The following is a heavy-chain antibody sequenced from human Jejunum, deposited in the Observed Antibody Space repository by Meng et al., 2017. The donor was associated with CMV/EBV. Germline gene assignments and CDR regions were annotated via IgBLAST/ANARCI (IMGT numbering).Heavy chain of an antibody. J-gene: IGHJ4*02. CDR2: ISGSSNYI. CDR1: SRYN. D-gene: IGHD2-2*01. CDR3: AREAGPGIVVTTAASYLDQ. V-gene: IGHV3-21*01. Sequence: SRYNMNWVRQAPGKGPEWVSFISGSSNYIFYAESMKGRFTISRDNAKNSLYLQMNSLRDEDTAVYYCAREAGPGIVVTTAASYLDQWGQGTLVTVSS.